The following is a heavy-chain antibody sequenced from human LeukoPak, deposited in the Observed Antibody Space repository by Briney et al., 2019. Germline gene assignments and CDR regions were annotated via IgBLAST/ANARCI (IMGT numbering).Heavy chain of an antibody. CDR2: IYYSGST. V-gene: IGHV4-31*03. Sequence: SETLSLTCTVSGGSISSGGYYWSWIRQHPGKGLEWIGYIYYSGSTYYNPSLQSRVTISVATSKHQFSLKLSSVTAADTAVYYCARDRYYYDSSGSHWGQGTLVTVSS. J-gene: IGHJ4*02. CDR3: ARDRYYYDSSGSH. D-gene: IGHD3-22*01. CDR1: GGSISSGGYY.